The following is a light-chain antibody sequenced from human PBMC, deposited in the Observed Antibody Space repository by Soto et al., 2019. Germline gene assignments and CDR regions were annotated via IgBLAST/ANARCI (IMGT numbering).Light chain of an antibody. CDR2: CKT. CDR3: AACDYSLNGWV. Sequence: QSVLTQPPSASGSPGQWVTISCSGSSSNVGGEDVNSYQQLPGTAPHHLIYCKTQRPSGVADRFSGSDSCTSVSLAISRLESEDEADYYCAACDYSLNGWVFGAGTKLTVL. V-gene: IGLV1-44*01. CDR1: SSNVGGED. J-gene: IGLJ3*02.